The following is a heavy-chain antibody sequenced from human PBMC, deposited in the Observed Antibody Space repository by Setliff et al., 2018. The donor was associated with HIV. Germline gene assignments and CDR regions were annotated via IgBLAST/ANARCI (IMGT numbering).Heavy chain of an antibody. D-gene: IGHD3-3*01. Sequence: LSLTCAVSGLSMSYNYWTWIRQSPGKGLEWIGYVHYSGSTRYNPSLKSRVTISVDTSKKKFSLKLTSMTATDTAVYYCASEKKAWSVSDSFYEYWGQGVPVTVSS. J-gene: IGHJ4*02. V-gene: IGHV4-59*01. CDR2: VHYSGST. CDR1: GLSMSYNY. CDR3: ASEKKAWSVSDSFYEY.